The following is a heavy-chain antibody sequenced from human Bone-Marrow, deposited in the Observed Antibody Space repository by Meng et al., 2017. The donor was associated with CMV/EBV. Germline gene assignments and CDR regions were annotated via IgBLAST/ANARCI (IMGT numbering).Heavy chain of an antibody. V-gene: IGHV3-30*14. D-gene: IGHD3-22*01. CDR1: GFTFSSYA. Sequence: GGSLRLSCAASGFTFSSYAMHWVRQAPGKGLEWVAVISYDGSNKYYADSVKGRFTISRDNSKNTLYLQMNSLRAEDTAVYYCARERYYYDSSGYYYGAYYYGMDVWGQGTTVTVSS. J-gene: IGHJ6*02. CDR3: ARERYYYDSSGYYYGAYYYGMDV. CDR2: ISYDGSNK.